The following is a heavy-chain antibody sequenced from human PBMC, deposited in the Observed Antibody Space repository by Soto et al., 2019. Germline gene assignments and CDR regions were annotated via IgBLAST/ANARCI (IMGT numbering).Heavy chain of an antibody. CDR2: ISGSGSTI. CDR1: GFTFSGYE. Sequence: GGSLRLSCAASGFTFSGYEMNWVRQAPGKGLEWVSYISGSGSTIYYADSVKRRFTIARDNAKDSLYLQMNSRRAEDTAVYYCAREVVVFGVIIPTPLDVWGQGTTVTVSS. J-gene: IGHJ6*02. CDR3: AREVVVFGVIIPTPLDV. D-gene: IGHD3-22*01. V-gene: IGHV3-48*03.